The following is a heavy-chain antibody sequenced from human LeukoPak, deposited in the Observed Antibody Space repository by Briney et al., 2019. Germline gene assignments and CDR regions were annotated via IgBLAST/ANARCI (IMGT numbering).Heavy chain of an antibody. V-gene: IGHV6-1*01. CDR1: GDSVSSNSAA. Sequence: SQTLSLTCAISGDSVSSNSAAWNWIRQSPSRGLEWLGRTYYRSKWYNDYAVSVKSRITINPDTSKNQFSLKLSSVTAADTAVYYCARGVWRQEWLRLAFDYWGQGTLVTVSS. J-gene: IGHJ4*02. CDR2: TYYRSKWYN. CDR3: ARGVWRQEWLRLAFDY. D-gene: IGHD5-12*01.